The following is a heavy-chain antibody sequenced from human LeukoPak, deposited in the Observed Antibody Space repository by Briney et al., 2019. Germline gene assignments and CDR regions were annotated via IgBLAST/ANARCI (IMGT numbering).Heavy chain of an antibody. CDR3: ARGGGSRGITMVRGVISGGVDY. Sequence: PGESLRLSCAASGFTFSSYNMNWVRQAPGKGLEWVSSISSSSSYIYYADSVKGRFTISRDNAKNSLYLQMNSLRAEDTAVYYCARGGGSRGITMVRGVISGGVDYWGQGTLVTVSS. D-gene: IGHD3-10*01. CDR2: ISSSSSYI. CDR1: GFTFSSYN. V-gene: IGHV3-21*01. J-gene: IGHJ4*02.